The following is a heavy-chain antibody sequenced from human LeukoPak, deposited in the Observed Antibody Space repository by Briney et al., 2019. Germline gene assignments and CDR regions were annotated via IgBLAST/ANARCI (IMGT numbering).Heavy chain of an antibody. CDR3: ARGTSSGYTYYFDY. D-gene: IGHD3-22*01. J-gene: IGHJ4*02. CDR2: INHSGST. CDR1: GGSISSYY. Sequence: SETLSLTCTASGGSISSYYWSWIRQPPGKGLEWIGEINHSGSTNYNPSLKSRVTISVDTSKNQFSLKLSSVTAADTAVYYCARGTSSGYTYYFDYWGQGTLVTVSS. V-gene: IGHV4-34*01.